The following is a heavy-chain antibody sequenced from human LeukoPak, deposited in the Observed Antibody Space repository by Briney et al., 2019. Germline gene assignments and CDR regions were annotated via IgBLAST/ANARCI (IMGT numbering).Heavy chain of an antibody. CDR1: GFNFRSCG. Sequence: GTSLRLSCATSGFNFRSCGVHWVRQAPGKGLEWVALMSSDGVKTYYADSVKGRFTVSRDSSKDTLYLQMSSLRPEDTAIYYCAKGVRVGYVANWFDPWGQGTLVTVPS. D-gene: IGHD5-12*01. CDR2: MSSDGVKT. J-gene: IGHJ5*02. V-gene: IGHV3-30*04. CDR3: AKGVRVGYVANWFDP.